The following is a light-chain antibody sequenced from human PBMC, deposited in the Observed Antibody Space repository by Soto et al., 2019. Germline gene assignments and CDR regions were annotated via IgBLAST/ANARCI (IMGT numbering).Light chain of an antibody. Sequence: EIVLTHSPGTLSLSPGERATLSCMASQSVSSSYLAWYQQKPGQAPRLLIYGASSRATGIPDRLSGSGSGTDFTLTISRLEPEDFAVYYCQQYASSTLTFCGGTKVDIX. J-gene: IGKJ4*01. V-gene: IGKV3-20*01. CDR2: GAS. CDR3: QQYASSTLT. CDR1: QSVSSSY.